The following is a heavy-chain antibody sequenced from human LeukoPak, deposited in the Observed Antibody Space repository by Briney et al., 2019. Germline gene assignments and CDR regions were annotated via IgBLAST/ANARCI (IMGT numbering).Heavy chain of an antibody. CDR1: GFTFDSYW. D-gene: IGHD2-21*02. V-gene: IGHV3-74*01. Sequence: GGSLRLSCAASGFTFDSYWMHWVRQGPGKRLVWVSRIKSDGSSTSYADSVKGRFTISRDNAKNTLYLQMNSLRAEDTAMYYCARAAYCGGDCHAYFDYWGQGTLVTVSS. J-gene: IGHJ4*02. CDR3: ARAAYCGGDCHAYFDY. CDR2: IKSDGSST.